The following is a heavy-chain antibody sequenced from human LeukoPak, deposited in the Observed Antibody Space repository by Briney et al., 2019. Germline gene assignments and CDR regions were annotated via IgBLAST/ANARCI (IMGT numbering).Heavy chain of an antibody. V-gene: IGHV3-48*04. D-gene: IGHD6-25*01. Sequence: PGGSLRLSCAASGFTFSSHDMNWVRQAPGKGLEWVSFISSRSSTIYYADSVKGRFTISRDNAKNSVYLQMNGLSAEDTAVYYCARAAAAQRGGGYYYYYGMDVWGQGTTVTVSS. CDR1: GFTFSSHD. CDR3: ARAAAAQRGGGYYYYYGMDV. J-gene: IGHJ6*02. CDR2: ISSRSSTI.